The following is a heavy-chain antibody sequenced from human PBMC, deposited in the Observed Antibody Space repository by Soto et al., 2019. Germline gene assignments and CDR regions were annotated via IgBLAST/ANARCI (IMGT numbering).Heavy chain of an antibody. D-gene: IGHD5-18*01. Sequence: PGGSLRLSCTASGFTFGDYAMSWFRQAPGKGLEWVGFIRSKAYGGTTEYAASVKGRFTISRGDSKSIAYLQMNSLKTEDTAVYYCTREADAAMVMVDYYYMDVWGKGTTVTVSS. J-gene: IGHJ6*03. V-gene: IGHV3-49*03. CDR2: IRSKAYGGTT. CDR3: TREADAAMVMVDYYYMDV. CDR1: GFTFGDYA.